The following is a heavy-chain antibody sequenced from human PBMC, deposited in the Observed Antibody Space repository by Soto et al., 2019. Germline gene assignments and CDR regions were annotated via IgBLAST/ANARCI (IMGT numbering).Heavy chain of an antibody. CDR1: GFTFSSYA. Sequence: GGSLRLSCAASGFTFSSYAMSWVRQAPGMGLEWVSAISGSGGSTYYADSVKGRFTISRDNSKNTLYLQMNSLRAEDTAVYYCAKVFTMVRGVNTFDYWGQGTLVTVSS. CDR2: ISGSGGST. V-gene: IGHV3-23*01. CDR3: AKVFTMVRGVNTFDY. J-gene: IGHJ4*02. D-gene: IGHD3-10*01.